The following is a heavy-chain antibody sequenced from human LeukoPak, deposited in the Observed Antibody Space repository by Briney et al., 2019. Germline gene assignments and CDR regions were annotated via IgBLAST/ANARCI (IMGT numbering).Heavy chain of an antibody. Sequence: SETLSLTCTVSGGSISNYYWSWIRQPPGKGLEWVGYIYYSGSTNYNPSLKSRVTISVGTSKNQFSLKLSSVTAPDTAVYYCAREGPMFDSASYSKSLGYWGQGFLVTVSS. V-gene: IGHV4-59*01. CDR2: IYYSGST. CDR3: AREGPMFDSASYSKSLGY. J-gene: IGHJ4*02. CDR1: GGSISNYY. D-gene: IGHD3-10*01.